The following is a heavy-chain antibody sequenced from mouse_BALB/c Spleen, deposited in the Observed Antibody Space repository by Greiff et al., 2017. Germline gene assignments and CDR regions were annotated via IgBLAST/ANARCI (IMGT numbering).Heavy chain of an antibody. CDR1: GFTFSSYV. J-gene: IGHJ1*01. CDR2: ISSGGSYT. D-gene: IGHD1-1*01. V-gene: IGHV5-6*02. Sequence: EVMLVESGGDLVKPGGSLKLSCAASGFTFSSYVMSWVRQTPDKRLEWVATISSGGSYTYYPDSVKGRFTISRDDAKNTLYLQMSSLKSEDTAMYYCARSTVVDWYFDVWGAGTTVTVSS. CDR3: ARSTVVDWYFDV.